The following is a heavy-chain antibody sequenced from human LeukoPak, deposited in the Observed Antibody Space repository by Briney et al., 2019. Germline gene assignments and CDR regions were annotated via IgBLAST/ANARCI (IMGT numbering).Heavy chain of an antibody. CDR3: TTRYCGGDCYSTYYFDY. CDR1: GFTFSNAW. CDR2: IKSKTDGGTT. D-gene: IGHD2-21*02. J-gene: IGHJ4*02. V-gene: IGHV3-15*07. Sequence: GGPLRLSCAASGFTFSNAWMNWVRQAPGKGLEWVGRIKSKTDGGTTDYAAPVKGRFTISRDDSKNTLYLQMNSLKTEDTAVYYCTTRYCGGDCYSTYYFDYWGQGTLVTVSS.